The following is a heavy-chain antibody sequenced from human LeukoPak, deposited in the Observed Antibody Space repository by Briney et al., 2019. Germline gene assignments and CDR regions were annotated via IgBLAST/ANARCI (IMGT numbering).Heavy chain of an antibody. J-gene: IGHJ4*02. CDR2: IWYDGSNK. D-gene: IGHD6-19*01. V-gene: IGHV3-33*01. Sequence: PGGSLRLSCAASGFTFSSYGMHWVRQAPGKGLEWVAVIWYDGSNKYYADFVKGRFTISRDNSKNTLYLQMNSLRAEDTAVYYCARSRASSGLLGYWGQGTLATVSS. CDR1: GFTFSSYG. CDR3: ARSRASSGLLGY.